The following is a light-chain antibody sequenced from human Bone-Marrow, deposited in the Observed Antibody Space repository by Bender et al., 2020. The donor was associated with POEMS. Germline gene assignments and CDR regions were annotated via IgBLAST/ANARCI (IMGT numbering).Light chain of an antibody. CDR1: SSDVGGYNL. J-gene: IGLJ3*02. CDR3: CSYAGSSTWV. CDR2: EVS. V-gene: IGLV2-23*02. Sequence: QSALTQPASVSGSPGQSITISCTGTSSDVGGYNLVSWYQQHPGKAPELMIYEVSKRPSGVSNGFSGSKSGNTASLTISGLQPEDEADYYCCSYAGSSTWVFGGGTKLTVL.